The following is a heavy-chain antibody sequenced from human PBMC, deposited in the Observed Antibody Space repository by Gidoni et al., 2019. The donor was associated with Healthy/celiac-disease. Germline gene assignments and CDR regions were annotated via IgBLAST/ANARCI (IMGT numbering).Heavy chain of an antibody. J-gene: IGHJ4*02. V-gene: IGHV3-23*01. CDR3: AKDSNYDFWSGYWSYYFDY. Sequence: EVQLLESGGGLVQPGGSLRLSCAASGFTFSSYAMSWVRQAPGKGLEWVSAISGSGGSTYYADSVKGRFTISRDNSKNTLYLQMNSLRAEDTAVYYCAKDSNYDFWSGYWSYYFDYWGQGTLVTVSS. D-gene: IGHD3-3*01. CDR2: ISGSGGST. CDR1: GFTFSSYA.